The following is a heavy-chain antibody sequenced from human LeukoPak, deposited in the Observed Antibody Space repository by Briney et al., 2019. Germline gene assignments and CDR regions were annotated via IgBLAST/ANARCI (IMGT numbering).Heavy chain of an antibody. J-gene: IGHJ6*04. CDR1: GYTFTSYG. CDR3: ARGVWFGDPMDV. D-gene: IGHD3-10*01. Sequence: ASVKVSCKASGYTFTSYGISWVRQAPGQGLEWMGGIIPIFGTANYAQKFQGRVTITADESTSTAYMELSSLRSEDTAVYYCARGVWFGDPMDVWGKGTTVTISS. CDR2: IIPIFGTA. V-gene: IGHV1-69*13.